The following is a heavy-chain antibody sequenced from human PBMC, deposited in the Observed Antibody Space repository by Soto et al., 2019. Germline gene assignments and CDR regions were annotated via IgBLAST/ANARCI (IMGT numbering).Heavy chain of an antibody. J-gene: IGHJ6*04. CDR2: IYYSGST. CDR3: ARSRGGYSSSWYPWGVSDV. D-gene: IGHD6-13*01. CDR1: GGSISSGGYY. Sequence: KPSETLSLTCTVSGGSISSGGYYWSWIRQHPGKGLEWIGYIYYSGSTYYNPSLKSRVTISVDTSKNQFSLKLSSVTAADTAVYYCARSRGGYSSSWYPWGVSDVWGKGTTVTVSS. V-gene: IGHV4-31*03.